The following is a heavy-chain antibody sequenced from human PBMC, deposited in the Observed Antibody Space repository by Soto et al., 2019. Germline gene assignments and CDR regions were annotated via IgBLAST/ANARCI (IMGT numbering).Heavy chain of an antibody. CDR2: IWYDGSNK. V-gene: IGHV3-33*01. CDR3: ARDGGMYYDFWSGYYMDV. CDR1: AFACSRGG. D-gene: IGHD3-3*01. J-gene: IGHJ6*04. Sequence: AVRQSCAASAFACSRGGMHWVRQAPSKGLEWVAVIWYDGSNKYYADSVKGRFIITRENSKNTLYLQMNSLRAEDKAVYYCARDGGMYYDFWSGYYMDVWGKGTTVTVSS.